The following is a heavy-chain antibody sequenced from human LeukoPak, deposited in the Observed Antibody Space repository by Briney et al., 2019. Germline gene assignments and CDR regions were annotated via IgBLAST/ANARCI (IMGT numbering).Heavy chain of an antibody. CDR3: ARRLTQYDCFDP. Sequence: SQTLSLTCAVSGDSVSSNSVTWNWIRQSPSRGLEWLGRTYYRSTWYNDYAVSVRGRITVNPDTSKNQFSLHLNSVTPEDTAVYYCARRLTQYDCFDPWGQGILVTVSS. D-gene: IGHD2-2*01. V-gene: IGHV6-1*01. CDR1: GDSVSSNSVT. J-gene: IGHJ5*02. CDR2: TYYRSTWYN.